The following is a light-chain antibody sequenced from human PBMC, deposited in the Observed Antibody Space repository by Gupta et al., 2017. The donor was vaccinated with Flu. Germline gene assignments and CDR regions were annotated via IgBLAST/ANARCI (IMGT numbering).Light chain of an antibody. CDR1: QSVSSRY. V-gene: IGKV3-20*01. Sequence: EVVLTQSPDTLSLSPGERATLSCRASQSVSSRYFAWYQQKPGQAPRLLMYDASTRATGIPDRFSGSGSGPDFTLTISRREPEDFAVYYCQLYGSSNAYSFGQGTKLEI. J-gene: IGKJ2*03. CDR3: QLYGSSNAYS. CDR2: DAS.